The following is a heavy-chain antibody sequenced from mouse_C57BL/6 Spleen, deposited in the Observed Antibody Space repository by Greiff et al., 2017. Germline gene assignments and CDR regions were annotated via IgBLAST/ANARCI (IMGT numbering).Heavy chain of an antibody. V-gene: IGHV1-52*01. J-gene: IGHJ3*01. CDR1: GYTFTSYW. CDR3: ARSDEGGVAY. CDR2: IDPSDSET. Sequence: QVQLQQPGAELVRPGSSVKLSCKASGYTFTSYWMHWVKQRPIQGLEWIGNIDPSDSETHYNQKFKDKATLTVDNSSSTAYMQLSSRTSEDAAVYYCARSDEGGVAYWGQGTLVTVSA.